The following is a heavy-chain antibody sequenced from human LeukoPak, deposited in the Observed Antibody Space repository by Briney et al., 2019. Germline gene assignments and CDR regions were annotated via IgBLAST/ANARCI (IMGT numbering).Heavy chain of an antibody. V-gene: IGHV3-7*01. Sequence: GGSLRLSCAASGFTFSAYWMTWVRQAPGKGLEWVAGIKYDGSEKNYVDSVKGRFTISRDNAKNSLYLQMNSLRAEDTAVYYCASSNAFYMWGQGTMVTVSS. D-gene: IGHD4-11*01. CDR3: ASSNAFYM. CDR1: GFTFSAYW. J-gene: IGHJ3*02. CDR2: IKYDGSEK.